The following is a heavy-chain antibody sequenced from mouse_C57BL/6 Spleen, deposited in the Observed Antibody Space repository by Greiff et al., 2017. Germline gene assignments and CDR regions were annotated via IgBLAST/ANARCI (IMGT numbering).Heavy chain of an antibody. J-gene: IGHJ1*03. V-gene: IGHV5-16*01. CDR1: GFTFSDYY. CDR3: AREGNSNYEYFDV. CDR2: INYDGSST. Sequence: EVMLVVSEGGLVQPGSSMKLSCTASGFTFSDYYMAWVRQVPEKGLEWVANINYDGSSTYYLDSLKSRFIFSRDNAKNILYLQMSSLKSEDTATYYCAREGNSNYEYFDVWGTGTTVTVS. D-gene: IGHD2-5*01.